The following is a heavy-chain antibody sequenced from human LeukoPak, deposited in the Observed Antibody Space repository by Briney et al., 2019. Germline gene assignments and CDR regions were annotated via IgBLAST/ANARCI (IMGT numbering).Heavy chain of an antibody. CDR3: ARDLGTSGWYTFDF. D-gene: IGHD6-19*01. V-gene: IGHV6-1*01. Sequence: SQTLSLTCAIPGDSVSSKNGAWNWIRQSPSRGLEWLGRTYYRSKWYDEYADSVKGRVTISPDTSKNQFSLHVYSVTPEDTAVYYCARDLGTSGWYTFDFWGQGTLVRVSS. CDR1: GDSVSSKNGA. CDR2: TYYRSKWYD. J-gene: IGHJ5*01.